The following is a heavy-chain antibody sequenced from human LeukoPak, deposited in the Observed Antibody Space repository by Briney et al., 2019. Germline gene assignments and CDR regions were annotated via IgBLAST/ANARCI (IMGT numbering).Heavy chain of an antibody. J-gene: IGHJ4*02. D-gene: IGHD6-19*01. Sequence: NPSETLSLTCTVSGGSISSYYWSWIRQPPGKGLEWIGYIYYSGSTNYNPSLKSRVTISVDTSKNQFSLKLSSVTAADTAVYYCARAAVAAVLDYWGQGTLVTVSS. CDR2: IYYSGST. CDR3: ARAAVAAVLDY. V-gene: IGHV4-59*01. CDR1: GGSISSYY.